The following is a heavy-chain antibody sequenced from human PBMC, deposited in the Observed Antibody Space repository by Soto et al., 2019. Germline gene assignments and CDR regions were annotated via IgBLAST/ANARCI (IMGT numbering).Heavy chain of an antibody. V-gene: IGHV3-23*01. J-gene: IGHJ4*02. CDR1: GFTFSSYA. CDR3: AKNTFYHDSRGYYFFDY. CDR2: ISGSGGST. D-gene: IGHD3-22*01. Sequence: GGLLRLSCAACGFTFSSYAMGWVRQAPGKGLEWVSAISGSGGSTYYADSVKGRFTISRDNSKNTMYLEMNSLRAEDTAVYYCAKNTFYHDSRGYYFFDYWGQGPLVTVSS.